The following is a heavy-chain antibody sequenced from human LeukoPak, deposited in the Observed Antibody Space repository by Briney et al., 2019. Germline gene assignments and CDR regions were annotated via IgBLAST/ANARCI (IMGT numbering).Heavy chain of an antibody. Sequence: ASVKVSCKASGYTFTGYYMHWVRQAPGQGLEWMGWINPNSGGTNYAQKFQGRVTMTRDTSISTAYMELSRLRSDDTAVYYCARDRRSRYDILTGFSPWGQGTLVTVSS. D-gene: IGHD3-9*01. CDR1: GYTFTGYY. J-gene: IGHJ5*02. V-gene: IGHV1-2*02. CDR3: ARDRRSRYDILTGFSP. CDR2: INPNSGGT.